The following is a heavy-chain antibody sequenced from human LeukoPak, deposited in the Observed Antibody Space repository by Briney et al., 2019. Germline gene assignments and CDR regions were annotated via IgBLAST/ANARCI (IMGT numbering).Heavy chain of an antibody. Sequence: ASVKVSCNASGYTFTSYDINWVRQATGQGLEWMGWISAYNGNTNYAQKLQGRVTMTTDTSTSTAYMELRSLRSDDTAVYYCATDRYGSYPFDYWGQGTLVTVSS. J-gene: IGHJ4*02. D-gene: IGHD5-12*01. CDR3: ATDRYGSYPFDY. V-gene: IGHV1-18*01. CDR2: ISAYNGNT. CDR1: GYTFTSYD.